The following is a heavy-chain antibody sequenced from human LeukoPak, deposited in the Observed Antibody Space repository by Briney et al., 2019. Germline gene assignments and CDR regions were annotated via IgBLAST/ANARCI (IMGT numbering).Heavy chain of an antibody. CDR1: GATFSSYT. Sequence: GTSVKVSCTASGATFSSYTISWVRQAPGQGLEWMGRIIPILGIANYAQKFQGRVTITADKSTSTAYMELSSLRSEDTAVYYCASPEGYSYGSFDYWGQGTLVTVSS. D-gene: IGHD5-18*01. CDR3: ASPEGYSYGSFDY. V-gene: IGHV1-69*02. J-gene: IGHJ4*02. CDR2: IIPILGIA.